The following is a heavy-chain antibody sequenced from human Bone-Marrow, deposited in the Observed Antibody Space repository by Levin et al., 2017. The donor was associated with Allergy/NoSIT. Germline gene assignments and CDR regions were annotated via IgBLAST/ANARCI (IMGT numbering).Heavy chain of an antibody. J-gene: IGHJ3*02. CDR3: AKDLVVVPSAMNAFDM. Sequence: ASVKVSCKASGYTFSAFYMHWVRQAPGRGLEWMGRINPNTGDTNYAQNFQGRVTMTRDTSISTAYMELSRLRSDDTAVYYCAKDLVVVPSAMNAFDMWGQGAMVTVSS. CDR1: GYTFSAFY. D-gene: IGHD2-2*01. CDR2: INPNTGDT. V-gene: IGHV1-2*06.